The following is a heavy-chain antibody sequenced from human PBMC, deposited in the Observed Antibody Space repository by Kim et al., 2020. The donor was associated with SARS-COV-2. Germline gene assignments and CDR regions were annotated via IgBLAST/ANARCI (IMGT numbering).Heavy chain of an antibody. CDR2: FDPEHVEK. J-gene: IGHJ4*02. CDR1: GYNFNELA. V-gene: IGHV1-24*01. D-gene: IGHD3-10*01. Sequence: ASVTVSCKVFGYNFNELAIYWVRQAPGKGLEWMGGFDPEHVEKVYAQKFQGRVTMTEDTSADTAYMELSSLRSEDAAVDYCLVRGVIIKGGDFDYWGQGTLVTVSS. CDR3: LVRGVIIKGGDFDY.